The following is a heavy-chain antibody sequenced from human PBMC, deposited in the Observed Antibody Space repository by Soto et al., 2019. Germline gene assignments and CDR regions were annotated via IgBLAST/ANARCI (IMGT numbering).Heavy chain of an antibody. J-gene: IGHJ6*03. Sequence: EVQLLESGGGLVQPGGSLRLSCAASGFTFSSYAMSWVRQAPGKGLEWVSAISGSGGSTYYADSVKGRFTISRDNTKNKLYLQMNSLRAEDTAVYYCATVPVAYYYYYYMDVWGQGTTVTVSS. CDR1: GFTFSSYA. CDR3: ATVPVAYYYYYYMDV. CDR2: ISGSGGST. V-gene: IGHV3-23*01. D-gene: IGHD2-15*01.